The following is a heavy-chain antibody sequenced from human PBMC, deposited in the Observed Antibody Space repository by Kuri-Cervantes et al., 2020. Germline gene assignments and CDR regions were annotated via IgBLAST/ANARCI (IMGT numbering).Heavy chain of an antibody. V-gene: IGHV3-11*01. Sequence: GGSLRLSCAASGFTFADYAMHWVRQAQGEGLEWVSYISSSGSTIYYADSVKGRFTISRDNAKNSLYLQMNSLRAEDTAVYYCASRVTGTTMDYYYCGMDVWGQGTTVTVSS. CDR3: ASRVTGTTMDYYYCGMDV. J-gene: IGHJ6*02. CDR2: ISSSGSTI. D-gene: IGHD1-20*01. CDR1: GFTFADYA.